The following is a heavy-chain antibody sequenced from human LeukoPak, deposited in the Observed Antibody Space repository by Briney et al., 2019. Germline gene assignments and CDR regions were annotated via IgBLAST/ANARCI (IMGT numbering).Heavy chain of an antibody. CDR2: IYYSGST. CDR1: GGSISSYY. CDR3: ARVTGYRIEDYFDY. D-gene: IGHD6-13*01. Sequence: PSETLSLTCTVSGGSISSYYWSWIRQPPGKGLEWIGYIYYSGSTNYNPSLKSRVTISVETSKNESSLKLRSVTVADTAVYYCARVTGYRIEDYFDYWGQGTLVTVSS. V-gene: IGHV4-59*01. J-gene: IGHJ4*02.